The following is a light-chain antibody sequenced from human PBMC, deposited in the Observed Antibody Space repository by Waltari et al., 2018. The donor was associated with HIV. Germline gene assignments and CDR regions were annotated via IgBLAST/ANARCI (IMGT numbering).Light chain of an antibody. Sequence: DIQMTQTPSALSTSVGVRINITCRASQTISRYLNWYQQKPGKAPKVVIYGASSSLSGVPSRFSGSGSGTDFTLTISSLQREDVGTYYCQQSYSMPPTFGGGTKVEIK. J-gene: IGKJ4*01. CDR1: QTISRY. V-gene: IGKV1-39*01. CDR2: GAS. CDR3: QQSYSMPPT.